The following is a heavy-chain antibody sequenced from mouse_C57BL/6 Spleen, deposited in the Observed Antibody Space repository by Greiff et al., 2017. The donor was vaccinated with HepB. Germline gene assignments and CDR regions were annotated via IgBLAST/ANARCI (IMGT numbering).Heavy chain of an antibody. V-gene: IGHV1-52*01. CDR2: IDPSDSET. CDR3: ARGYYYGSSYTLHWYFDV. Sequence: VQLQQPGAELVRPGSSVKLSCKASGYTFTSYWMHWVKQRPIQGLEWIGNIDPSDSETHYNQKFKDKATLTVDKSSSTAYMQLSSLTSEDSAVYYCARGYYYGSSYTLHWYFDVWGTGTTVTVSS. D-gene: IGHD1-1*01. CDR1: GYTFTSYW. J-gene: IGHJ1*03.